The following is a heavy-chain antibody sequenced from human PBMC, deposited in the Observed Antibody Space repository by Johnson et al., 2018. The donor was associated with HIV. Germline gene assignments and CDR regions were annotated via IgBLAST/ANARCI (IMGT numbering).Heavy chain of an antibody. J-gene: IGHJ3*02. CDR1: GFTFSGYG. D-gene: IGHD3-9*01. V-gene: IGHV3-30*02. CDR2: IYYDGIKK. Sequence: QVQLVESGGGVVQPGGSLRLSCTTSGFTFSGYGMHWVRQSPGRGLEWVAFIYYDGIKKYYADSVKGRFTISRDNRKYSLYLQMNSLRTEDTALYYCAKLDDGFDIWGHGTMVTVSS. CDR3: AKLDDGFDI.